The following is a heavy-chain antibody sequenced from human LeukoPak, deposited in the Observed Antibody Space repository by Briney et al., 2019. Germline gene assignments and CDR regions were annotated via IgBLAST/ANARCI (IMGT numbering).Heavy chain of an antibody. Sequence: GGSLRLSCAASGYTFSSYTMKWVRQAPGKGLEWVSSISSSSSYIYYADSVKGRFTISRDNAKNSLYLQMNSLRAEDTAVYYCAKVAAREMATTQGFDYWGQGTLVTVSS. J-gene: IGHJ4*02. D-gene: IGHD5-24*01. CDR2: ISSSSSYI. CDR3: AKVAAREMATTQGFDY. CDR1: GYTFSSYT. V-gene: IGHV3-21*01.